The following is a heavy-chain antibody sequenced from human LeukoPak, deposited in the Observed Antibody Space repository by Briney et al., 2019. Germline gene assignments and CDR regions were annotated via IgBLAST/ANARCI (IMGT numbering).Heavy chain of an antibody. D-gene: IGHD3-10*01. CDR2: ISYDGSNK. CDR1: GFTFSSYA. CDR3: ASQGGLLWFGELSGGMDV. V-gene: IGHV3-30-3*01. Sequence: GGSLRLSCAASGFTFSSYAMNWVRQAPGKGLEWVAFISYDGSNKYYADSVKGRFTISRDNSKNTLYLQMNSLRAEDTAVYYCASQGGLLWFGELSGGMDVWGQGTTVAVSS. J-gene: IGHJ6*02.